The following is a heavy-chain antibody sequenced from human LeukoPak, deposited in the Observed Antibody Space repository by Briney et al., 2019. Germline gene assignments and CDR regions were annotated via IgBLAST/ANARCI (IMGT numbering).Heavy chain of an antibody. J-gene: IGHJ4*02. CDR2: VYSGGST. D-gene: IGHD6-19*01. Sequence: SETLSLTCTVSGGSISSSSYYWGWIRQPPGKGLEWIGSVYSGGSTYYKPSLKSRVTISVDTSKNQLSLRLSSVTAADTAVYYCARNADVAVASVKFDYWGQGTLVTVSS. CDR3: ARNADVAVASVKFDY. CDR1: GGSISSSSYY. V-gene: IGHV4-39*01.